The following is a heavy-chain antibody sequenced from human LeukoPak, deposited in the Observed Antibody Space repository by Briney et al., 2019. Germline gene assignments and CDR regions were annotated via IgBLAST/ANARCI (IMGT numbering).Heavy chain of an antibody. CDR1: GGSFSGYY. D-gene: IGHD2-21*02. J-gene: IGHJ4*02. CDR3: AGDVTPVRY. V-gene: IGHV4-34*01. Sequence: PSETLSLTCAVYGGSFSGYYWSWIRQPPGKGLEWIGEINHSGSTNYNPSLKSRVTISVDTSKNQFSLKLSSVTAADTAVYYCAGDVTPVRYWGQGTLVTVSS. CDR2: INHSGST.